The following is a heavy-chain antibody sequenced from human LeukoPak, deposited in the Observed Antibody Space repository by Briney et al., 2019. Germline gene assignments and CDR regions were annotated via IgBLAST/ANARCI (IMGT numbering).Heavy chain of an antibody. CDR3: TRDQDFFGGRQFMIVVVNPPDY. CDR2: ISYDGSNK. J-gene: IGHJ4*02. V-gene: IGHV3-30*04. CDR1: GFTFSSYA. D-gene: IGHD3-22*01. Sequence: GRSLRLSCAASGFTFSSYAMHWVRQAPGKGLEWVAVISYDGSNKYYADSVKGRFTISRDNSKNTLYLQMNSLKTEDTAVYYCTRDQDFFGGRQFMIVVVNPPDYWGQGTLVTVSS.